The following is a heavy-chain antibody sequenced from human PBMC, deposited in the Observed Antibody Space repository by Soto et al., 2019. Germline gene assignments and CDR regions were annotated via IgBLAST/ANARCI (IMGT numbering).Heavy chain of an antibody. CDR3: TRDLWGYCGTDCYPLDV. D-gene: IGHD2-21*02. Sequence: SETLSLTCTVSGGSISSYYWSWIRQPPGKGLEWIGYMYNTGSTVYNPSLKSRVTISVDTSKNQFSLKLNAVTAADTAVYYCTRDLWGYCGTDCYPLDVWGQGTTVTVS. CDR2: MYNTGST. CDR1: GGSISSYY. J-gene: IGHJ6*02. V-gene: IGHV4-59*01.